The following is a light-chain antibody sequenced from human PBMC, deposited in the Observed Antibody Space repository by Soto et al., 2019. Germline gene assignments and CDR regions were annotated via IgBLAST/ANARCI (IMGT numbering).Light chain of an antibody. Sequence: QSVLTQPPSASGTPGQTIAISCSGGSSNIGSHTVNWYQQLPGTAPRLLIYSNTQRPSGVPERFSCFKSGNSSPPAISGVQSEDGGGYYWAAWDDSLNGVVFGGGTKVTVL. CDR1: SSNIGSHT. CDR3: AAWDDSLNGVV. V-gene: IGLV1-44*01. CDR2: SNT. J-gene: IGLJ2*01.